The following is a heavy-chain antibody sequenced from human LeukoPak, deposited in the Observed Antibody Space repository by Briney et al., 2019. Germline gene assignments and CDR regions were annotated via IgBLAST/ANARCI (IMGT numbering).Heavy chain of an antibody. D-gene: IGHD2-8*01. CDR1: GFTFSNAW. Sequence: MPGGSLRLSCAASGFTFSNAWMSWVRQAPGKGLEWVGRIKSKTDGGTTDYAAPVKGRFTISRDDSKNTLYLQMNSLKTEDTAVYYCTTEDRYCTNGVCPISGYWGQGTLVTVSS. V-gene: IGHV3-15*01. CDR3: TTEDRYCTNGVCPISGY. CDR2: IKSKTDGGTT. J-gene: IGHJ4*02.